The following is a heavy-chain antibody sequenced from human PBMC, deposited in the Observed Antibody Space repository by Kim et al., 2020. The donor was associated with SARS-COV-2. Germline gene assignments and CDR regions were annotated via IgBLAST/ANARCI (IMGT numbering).Heavy chain of an antibody. V-gene: IGHV4-59*08. D-gene: IGHD3-22*01. CDR3: ARRSLGGSSGYYFFSAYDY. J-gene: IGHJ4*02. Sequence: KSRVTISVDTSKNPFSLKLSSVTAADTAVYYCARRSLGGSSGYYFFSAYDYWGQGTLVTVSS.